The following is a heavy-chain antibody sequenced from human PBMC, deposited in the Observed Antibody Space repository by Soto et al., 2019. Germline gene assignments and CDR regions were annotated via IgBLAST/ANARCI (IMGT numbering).Heavy chain of an antibody. CDR1: GGSISSYY. CDR2: IYYSGST. CDR3: ARHPEKYYDYIWGSYRPRDWFDP. D-gene: IGHD3-16*02. V-gene: IGHV4-59*08. J-gene: IGHJ5*02. Sequence: PSETLSLTCTVAGGSISSYYWSWIRQTPGKGLEWIGYIYYSGSTNYNPSLKSRVTISVDTSKNQFSLKLSSVTAADTAVYYCARHPEKYYDYIWGSYRPRDWFDPWGQGTLVTVSS.